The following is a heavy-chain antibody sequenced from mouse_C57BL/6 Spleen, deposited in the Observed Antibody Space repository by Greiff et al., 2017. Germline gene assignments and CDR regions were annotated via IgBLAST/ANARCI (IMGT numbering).Heavy chain of an antibody. V-gene: IGHV5-4*01. J-gene: IGHJ4*01. CDR2: ISDGGSYT. CDR3: ARDGYYERGAMDY. Sequence: VQLKESGGGLVKPGGSLKLSCAASGFTFSSYAMSWVRQTPEKRLEWVATISDGGSYTYYPDNVKGRFTISRDNAKNNLYLQMSHLKSEDTAMYYCARDGYYERGAMDYWGQGTSVTVSS. CDR1: GFTFSSYA. D-gene: IGHD2-3*01.